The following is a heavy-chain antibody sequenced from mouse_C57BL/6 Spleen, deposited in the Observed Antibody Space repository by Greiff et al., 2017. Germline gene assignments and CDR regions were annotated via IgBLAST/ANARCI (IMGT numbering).Heavy chain of an antibody. CDR2: IRNKANGYTT. CDR3: ARSLPYDYDGGDYAMDY. V-gene: IGHV7-3*01. CDR1: GFTFTDYY. D-gene: IGHD2-4*01. Sequence: EVKVVESGGGLVQPGGSLSLSCAASGFTFTDYYMSWVRQPPGKALEWLGFIRNKANGYTTEYSASVKGRFTISRDNSQSILYLQMNALRAEDSATYYCARSLPYDYDGGDYAMDYWGQGTSVTVSS. J-gene: IGHJ4*01.